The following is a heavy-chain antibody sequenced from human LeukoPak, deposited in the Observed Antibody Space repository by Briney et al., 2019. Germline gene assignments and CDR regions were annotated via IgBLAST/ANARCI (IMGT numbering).Heavy chain of an antibody. Sequence: EASVKVSCKVSGYTLTELSMHWVRQAPGKGLEWMGGFDPEDGETIYAQKFQGRVTMTEDTSTDTAYMELSSLRSDDTAVYYCARDPGVSGGPYYFDYWGQGTLVTVSS. CDR2: FDPEDGET. CDR1: GYTLTELS. CDR3: ARDPGVSGGPYYFDY. D-gene: IGHD4-23*01. V-gene: IGHV1-24*01. J-gene: IGHJ4*02.